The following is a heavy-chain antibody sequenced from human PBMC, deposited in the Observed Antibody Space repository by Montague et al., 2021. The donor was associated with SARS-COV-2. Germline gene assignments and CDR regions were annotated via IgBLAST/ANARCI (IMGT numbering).Heavy chain of an antibody. J-gene: IGHJ4*02. CDR3: ARELELHDFLSVYYIED. Sequence: SETLSLTCTVSGGSVNSGSYHWNWIRQPPGKGLEWIGYIYYSGSTSYNPSLKSRVTISLDTSKNQFSLNLTSVTAADTALYFCARELELHDFLSVYYIEDWGQGTLVTVSS. D-gene: IGHD3-3*01. CDR2: IYYSGST. V-gene: IGHV4-61*01. CDR1: GGSVNSGSYH.